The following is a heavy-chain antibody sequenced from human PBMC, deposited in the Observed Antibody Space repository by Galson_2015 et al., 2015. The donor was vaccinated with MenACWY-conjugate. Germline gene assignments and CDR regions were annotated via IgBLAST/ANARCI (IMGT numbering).Heavy chain of an antibody. CDR1: GDSISNRNW. Sequence: ETLSLTCAVSGDSISNRNWWSWVRQSPGKGLAWLGEIYHTGHTNYNPSLKSRLTISIDKSNNQFSMKLNSVTAADTALYYRLRVHSGASGFANWVQGTLVIVCS. D-gene: IGHD3-10*01. CDR3: LRVHSGASGFAN. CDR2: IYHTGHT. J-gene: IGHJ4*02. V-gene: IGHV4-4*02.